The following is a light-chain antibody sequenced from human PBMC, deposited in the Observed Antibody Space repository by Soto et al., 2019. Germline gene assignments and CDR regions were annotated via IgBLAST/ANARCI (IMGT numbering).Light chain of an antibody. V-gene: IGKV1-13*02. Sequence: AIQLTQSPSSLSTSIGDRVTITCRASQGISNALAWYQQKPGKPPKLLIYDASTLETGVPSTFSGSGSGTDFTLTISSLQADDFATYYCQQYNTYPSAFGQGTRLEIK. J-gene: IGKJ5*01. CDR1: QGISNA. CDR3: QQYNTYPSA. CDR2: DAS.